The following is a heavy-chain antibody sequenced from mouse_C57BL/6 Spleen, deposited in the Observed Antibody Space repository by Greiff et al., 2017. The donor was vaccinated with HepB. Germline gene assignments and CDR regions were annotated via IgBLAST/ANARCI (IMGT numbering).Heavy chain of an antibody. Sequence: VKLQESGPELVKPGASVKISCKASGYAFSSSWMNWVKQRPGKGLEWIGRIYPGDGDTNYNGKFKGKATLTADKSSSTAYMQLSSLTSEDSAVYFCARRAGYYRYFDVWGTGTTVTVSS. J-gene: IGHJ1*03. CDR3: ARRAGYYRYFDV. CDR1: GYAFSSSW. D-gene: IGHD3-3*01. CDR2: IYPGDGDT. V-gene: IGHV1-82*01.